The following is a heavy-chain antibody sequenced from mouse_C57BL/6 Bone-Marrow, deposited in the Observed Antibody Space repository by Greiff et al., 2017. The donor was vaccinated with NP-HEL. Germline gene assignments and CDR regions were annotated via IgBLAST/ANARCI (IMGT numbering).Heavy chain of an antibody. CDR1: GFTFSSYA. CDR3: TRDRPYSNYVYYAMDY. V-gene: IGHV5-9-1*02. CDR2: ISSGGDYI. J-gene: IGHJ4*01. D-gene: IGHD2-5*01. Sequence: EVKLMESGEGLVKPGGSLKLSCAASGFTFSSYAMSWVRQTPEKRLEWVAYISSGGDYIYYADTVKGRFTISRDNARNTLYLQMSSLKSEDTAMYYCTRDRPYSNYVYYAMDYWGQGTSVTVSS.